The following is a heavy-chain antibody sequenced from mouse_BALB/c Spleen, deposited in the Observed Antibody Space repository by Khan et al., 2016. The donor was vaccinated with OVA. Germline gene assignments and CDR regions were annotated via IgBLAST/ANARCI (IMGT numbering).Heavy chain of an antibody. CDR1: GYTFTDYV. J-gene: IGHJ3*01. CDR3: ARAGWDVFAY. CDR2: IYPGSDST. Sequence: QVQLQQSGPELVKPGASVKMSCKASGYTFTDYVMNWVKQRNGQGLEWIGQIYPGSDSTYYNEKFKGKATLTADRSSSTAYMQLSNLTSVNSAVDFCARAGWDVFAYWGQGTLVTVSA. V-gene: IGHV1-77*01. D-gene: IGHD4-1*01.